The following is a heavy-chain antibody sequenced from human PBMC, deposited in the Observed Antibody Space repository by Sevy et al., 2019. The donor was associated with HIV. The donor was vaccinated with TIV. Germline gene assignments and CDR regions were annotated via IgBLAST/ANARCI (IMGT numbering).Heavy chain of an antibody. CDR3: AKDLSNSWSGMDV. V-gene: IGHV3-30*02. CDR1: EFTSSFYA. J-gene: IGHJ6*02. CDR2: IHNDGNKK. D-gene: IGHD6-13*01. Sequence: GGSLILSCSASEFTSSFYAMHWVRQAPGKGLERVAFIHNDGNKKYYAESVKGRFTISRDNSKNTVYLQMNSLRVEDTAVYYCAKDLSNSWSGMDVWGQGTTVTVSS.